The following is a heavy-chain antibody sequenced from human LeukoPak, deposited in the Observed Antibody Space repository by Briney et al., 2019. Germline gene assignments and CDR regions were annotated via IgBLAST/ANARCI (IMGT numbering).Heavy chain of an antibody. D-gene: IGHD5-18*01. V-gene: IGHV1-69*01. J-gene: IGHJ6*02. CDR3: ARDSAAVDTAMDYYYYGMDV. CDR2: IIPIFGTA. Sequence: ASVKVSCKASGGTFSSYAISWVRQAPGQGLEWIGGIIPIFGTANYAQKFQGRVTITADESTSTAYMELSSLRSEDTAVYYCARDSAAVDTAMDYYYYGMDVWGQGTTVTVSS. CDR1: GGTFSSYA.